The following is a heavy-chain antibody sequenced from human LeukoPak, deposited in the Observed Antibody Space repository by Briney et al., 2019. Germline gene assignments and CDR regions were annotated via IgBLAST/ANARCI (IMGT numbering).Heavy chain of an antibody. CDR1: GFTFSSYW. D-gene: IGHD1-26*01. Sequence: GGSLRLSCAASGFTFSSYWVHWVRQAPGKGLVWVSRINNDGSGTTYAASVKGRFTISRDNAKNTLYLQMNSLRAEDTAVYYCARGYSGSYYNWGQGTLVTVSS. CDR3: ARGYSGSYYN. CDR2: INNDGSGT. V-gene: IGHV3-74*01. J-gene: IGHJ4*02.